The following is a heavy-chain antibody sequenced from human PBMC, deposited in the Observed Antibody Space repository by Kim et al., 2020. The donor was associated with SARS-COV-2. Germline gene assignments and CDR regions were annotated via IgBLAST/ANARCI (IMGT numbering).Heavy chain of an antibody. J-gene: IGHJ4*02. CDR2: ISSSRSTL. D-gene: IGHD6-19*01. CDR1: GFTFSSYS. CDR3: ATVPPGIAEACRYY. V-gene: IGHV3-48*04. Sequence: GGSLRLSCAASGFTFSSYSMTWVRQAPGKGLEWVSYISSSRSTLYYAASVKGRSTISSDNAENSLYLQMNSLRAEATAVYYCATVPPGIAEACRYYCDQG.